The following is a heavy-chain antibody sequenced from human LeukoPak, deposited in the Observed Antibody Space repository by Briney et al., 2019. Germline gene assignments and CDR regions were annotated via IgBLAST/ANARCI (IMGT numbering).Heavy chain of an antibody. CDR3: ARARKSGGITMIRGVKDRGWFDP. J-gene: IGHJ5*02. CDR2: ISYDGSNK. V-gene: IGHV3-30*04. CDR1: GFTFSSYA. Sequence: GGSLRLSCAASGFTFSSYAMHWVRQAPGKGLEWVAVISYDGSNKYYADSVKGRFTISRDNSKNTLYLQMNSLRAEDTAVYYCARARKSGGITMIRGVKDRGWFDPWGQGPRSPSPQ. D-gene: IGHD3-10*01.